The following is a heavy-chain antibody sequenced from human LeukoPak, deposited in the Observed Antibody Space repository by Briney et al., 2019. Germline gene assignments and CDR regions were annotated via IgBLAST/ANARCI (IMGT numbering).Heavy chain of an antibody. CDR1: GFTFSNYN. V-gene: IGHV3-21*01. D-gene: IGHD3-22*01. CDR2: ISGSSTYI. Sequence: AGGSLRLSCAASGFTFSNYNMNWVRQAPGKGLEWVSCISGSSTYIYYADSVKGRFTISRDNAKNSLYLQMNSLRAEDTAVYYCVTDGADYYDSTGYPIYFDYWGQGTLVTVSS. J-gene: IGHJ4*02. CDR3: VTDGADYYDSTGYPIYFDY.